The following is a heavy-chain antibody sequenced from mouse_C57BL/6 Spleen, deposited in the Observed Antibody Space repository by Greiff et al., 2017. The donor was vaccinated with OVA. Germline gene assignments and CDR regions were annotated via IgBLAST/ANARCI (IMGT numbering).Heavy chain of an antibody. CDR3: VSEVDYWYLGV. J-gene: IGHJ1*03. Sequence: QVQLQQPGTELVKPGASVKLSCKASGYTFTSYRMHWVKQRPGKGLEWIGTINPSNGGTNYNEKYKSKATLTVDKSSSTAYMQLSSLTSVDSAVYGCVSEVDYWYLGVWGTGTPVPIS. CDR2: INPSNGGT. CDR1: GYTFTSYR. V-gene: IGHV1-53*01.